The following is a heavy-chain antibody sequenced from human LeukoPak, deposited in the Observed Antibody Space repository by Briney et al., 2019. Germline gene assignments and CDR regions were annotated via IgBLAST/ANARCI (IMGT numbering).Heavy chain of an antibody. V-gene: IGHV3-21*01. Sequence: GGSLRLSCAAPGFTFSTYSMNWVREPPGKGLGWVSSISSSSAYIYYADSVKGRFTISRDNARNSLYLQMNSLRAEDTAVYYCASEETTNGGWTPNYWGQGTLVAVSS. J-gene: IGHJ4*02. CDR2: ISSSSAYI. CDR3: ASEETTNGGWTPNY. D-gene: IGHD6-19*01. CDR1: GFTFSTYS.